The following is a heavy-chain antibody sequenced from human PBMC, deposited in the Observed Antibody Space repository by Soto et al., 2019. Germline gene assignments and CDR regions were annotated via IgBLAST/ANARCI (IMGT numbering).Heavy chain of an antibody. CDR1: GFTFSNYA. V-gene: IGHV3-23*01. J-gene: IGHJ4*02. D-gene: IGHD6-19*01. CDR2: LSAGADST. Sequence: PGGSLRLSCAASGFTFSNYAMTWVRQAPGKGLEWVSALSAGADSTYYADSVKGRFTISRDNSKNTLYLQMNSLRDADTAVYYCAKDHRYASGWHTPYYFDSWGQGTLVTV. CDR3: AKDHRYASGWHTPYYFDS.